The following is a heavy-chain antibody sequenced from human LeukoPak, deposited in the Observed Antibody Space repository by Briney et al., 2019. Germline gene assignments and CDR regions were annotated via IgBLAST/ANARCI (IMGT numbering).Heavy chain of an antibody. CDR1: GYTFTSYD. CDR3: ARGGIGRAYCSGGSCYDNSFGN. V-gene: IGHV1-8*01. Sequence: ASVKVSCKASGYTFTSYDFNRVRQATGQGLEWMGWMNPNSGNTGYAQKFQGRVTMTRNTSISTAYMELSSLRSEDTAVYYCARGGIGRAYCSGGSCYDNSFGNWGQGTLVTVSS. D-gene: IGHD2-15*01. J-gene: IGHJ4*02. CDR2: MNPNSGNT.